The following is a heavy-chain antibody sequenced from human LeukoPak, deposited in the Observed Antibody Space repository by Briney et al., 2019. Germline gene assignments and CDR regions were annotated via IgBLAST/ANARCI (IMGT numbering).Heavy chain of an antibody. V-gene: IGHV3-48*01. J-gene: IGHJ4*02. D-gene: IGHD1-1*01. Sequence: HSGGSLRLSCTASGFTFSSYSMNWVRQAPGKGLEWISYISRSSGAIYYADSVKGRFTISRDNAENSLYLRMSSLRAVDTAVYFCARGQLDSYNPFDYWGQGILVTVSS. CDR2: ISRSSGAI. CDR1: GFTFSSYS. CDR3: ARGQLDSYNPFDY.